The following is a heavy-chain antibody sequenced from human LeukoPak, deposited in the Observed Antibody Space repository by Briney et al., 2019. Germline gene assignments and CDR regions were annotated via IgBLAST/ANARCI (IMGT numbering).Heavy chain of an antibody. CDR1: GFTFSSYG. J-gene: IGHJ4*02. CDR2: ISSGRPTI. Sequence: PGGSLRLSCAASGFTFSSYGMNWVRQTPGKGLEWVSYISSGRPTINYADSVEGRFTISRDNAKNSVFLQMNSLTVDDTAVYFCTRDLSSGHPGGFDYWGQGSLVTVSS. V-gene: IGHV3-48*04. D-gene: IGHD3-3*01. CDR3: TRDLSSGHPGGFDY.